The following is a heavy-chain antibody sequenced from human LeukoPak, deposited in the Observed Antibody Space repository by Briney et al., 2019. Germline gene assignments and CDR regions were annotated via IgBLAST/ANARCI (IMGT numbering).Heavy chain of an antibody. D-gene: IGHD2/OR15-2a*01. J-gene: IGHJ3*02. Sequence: GGSLRLSCAASGFTFSSYGMHWVRQAPGKGLEWVAFIRYDGSNKYYADSVKGRFTISRDNSKNTLYLQMNSLRAEDTAVYYCAKFYLTEHYDAFDIWGQGTMVTVSS. V-gene: IGHV3-30*02. CDR1: GFTFSSYG. CDR2: IRYDGSNK. CDR3: AKFYLTEHYDAFDI.